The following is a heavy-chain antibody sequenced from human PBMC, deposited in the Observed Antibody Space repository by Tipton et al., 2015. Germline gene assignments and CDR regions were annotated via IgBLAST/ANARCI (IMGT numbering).Heavy chain of an antibody. V-gene: IGHV4-61*01. Sequence: TLSLTCTVSGGSVSTTSHYWSWIRQSPGKGLEWIGYIYFSGITNYNPSLKSRVTISVDTSKNQFSLRLSSVTAADTAMYYCARLHPGDDWGQGTLVTVSS. D-gene: IGHD5-24*01. CDR2: IYFSGIT. CDR1: GGSVSTTSHY. J-gene: IGHJ4*02. CDR3: ARLHPGDD.